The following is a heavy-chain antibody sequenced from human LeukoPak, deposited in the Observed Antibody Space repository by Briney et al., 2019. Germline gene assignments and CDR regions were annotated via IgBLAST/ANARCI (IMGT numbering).Heavy chain of an antibody. J-gene: IGHJ4*02. CDR1: GYTFTSYY. D-gene: IGHD3-16*02. V-gene: IGHV1-46*01. Sequence: GASVKVSCKASGYTFTSYYMHWVRQAPGQGLEWMGIINPSGGSTSYAQKFQGRVTMTRDTSTSTVYMELSSLRSEDTAVYYCARDFPDYVWGSYRSPPRYYFDYWGQGTLVTVSS. CDR2: INPSGGST. CDR3: ARDFPDYVWGSYRSPPRYYFDY.